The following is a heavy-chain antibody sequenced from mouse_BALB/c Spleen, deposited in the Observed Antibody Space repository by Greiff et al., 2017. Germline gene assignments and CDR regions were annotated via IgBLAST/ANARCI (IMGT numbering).Heavy chain of an antibody. D-gene: IGHD2-10*01. Sequence: VKLMESGPGLVAPSQSLSITCTVSGFSLTGYGVNWVRQPPGKGLEWLGMIWGDGSTDYNSALKSRLSISKDNSKSQVFLKMNSLQTDDTARYYCAITYYGNYGAMDYWGQGTSVTVSS. CDR3: AITYYGNYGAMDY. V-gene: IGHV2-6-7*01. J-gene: IGHJ4*01. CDR1: GFSLTGYG. CDR2: IWGDGST.